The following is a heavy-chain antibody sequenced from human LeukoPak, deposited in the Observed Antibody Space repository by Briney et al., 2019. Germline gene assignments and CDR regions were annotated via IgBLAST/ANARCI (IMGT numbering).Heavy chain of an antibody. V-gene: IGHV4-39*07. J-gene: IGHJ3*02. Sequence: SETLSLTCTVSGGSISSRSYYWGWIRQPPGKGLEWIGNFYHSGSTFYNPSLKSRVSMSVDASKIQFSLKLSLSSVTAADTAVYFCARGASSNLRDAFDIWGQGTMVTVSS. D-gene: IGHD6-13*01. CDR2: FYHSGST. CDR1: GGSISSRSYY. CDR3: ARGASSNLRDAFDI.